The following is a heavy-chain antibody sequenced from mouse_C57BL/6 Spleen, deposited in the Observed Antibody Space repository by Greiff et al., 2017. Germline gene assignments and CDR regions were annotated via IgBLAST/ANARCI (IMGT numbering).Heavy chain of an antibody. J-gene: IGHJ2*01. D-gene: IGHD1-1*01. CDR1: GYTFTSYW. CDR3: ARRGEARDYYGSLDY. V-gene: IGHV1-53*01. CDR2: INPSNGGT. Sequence: QVQLQPPGTELVKPGASVKLSCKASGYTFTSYWMHWVTQRPGQGLEWIGNINPSNGGTNYNEKFKSKATLTVDKSSSTAYMQLSSLTSEDSAVYYCARRGEARDYYGSLDYWGQGTTLTVSS.